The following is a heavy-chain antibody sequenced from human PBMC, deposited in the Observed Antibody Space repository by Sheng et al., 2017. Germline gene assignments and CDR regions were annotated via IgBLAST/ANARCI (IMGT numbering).Heavy chain of an antibody. J-gene: IGHJ4*02. V-gene: IGHV1-2*02. CDR2: FNPNSGGA. CDR1: GYPFTGYY. CDR3: ARSGYTSAADFDY. Sequence: QVHLVQSGAAVKEPGASVRVSCRASGYPFTGYYFHWVRQAPGQGLEWMGWFNPNSGGAHLAQKFQGRVTMTRDTSISTAYMELSRLRSDDTAVYYCARSGYTSAADFDYWGQGTLVTV. D-gene: IGHD5-18*01.